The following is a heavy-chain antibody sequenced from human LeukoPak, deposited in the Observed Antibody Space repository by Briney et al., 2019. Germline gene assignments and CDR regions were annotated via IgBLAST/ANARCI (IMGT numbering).Heavy chain of an antibody. Sequence: SETLSLTCAVYGGSFSGYYWSWIRQPPGKGLEWIGEINHSGSTNYNPSLKSRVTISVDTSKNQFSLKLSSVTAADTAVYYCARGGTAFVVVVAAKFPNWFDPWGQGTLVTVSS. D-gene: IGHD2-15*01. CDR2: INHSGST. V-gene: IGHV4-34*01. J-gene: IGHJ5*02. CDR1: GGSFSGYY. CDR3: ARGGTAFVVVVAAKFPNWFDP.